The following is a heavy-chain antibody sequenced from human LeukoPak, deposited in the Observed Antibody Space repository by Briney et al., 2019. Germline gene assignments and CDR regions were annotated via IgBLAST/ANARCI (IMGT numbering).Heavy chain of an antibody. CDR2: IISSGTYM. CDR3: ARDPGPATATS. Sequence: PGGSLRLSCAASGFTFSSYTMHWARQVPGKGLEWVSSIISSGTYMYYADSVKGRFTISRDNAKNSLYLQMNSLRVEDTAVYYCARDPGPATATSWGQGILVTVSS. CDR1: GFTFSSYT. V-gene: IGHV3-21*01. J-gene: IGHJ5*02. D-gene: IGHD6-13*01.